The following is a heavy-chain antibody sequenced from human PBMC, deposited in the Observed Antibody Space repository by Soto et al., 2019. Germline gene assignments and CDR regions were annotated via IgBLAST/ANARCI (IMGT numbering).Heavy chain of an antibody. V-gene: IGHV1-69*13. CDR3: ARTAVGATTDYYYMDV. Sequence: ASVKVSCKASGGTFSSYAISWVRQAPGQGLEWMGGIIPIFGTANYAQKFQGRVTITADESTSTAYMELNSLRSEDTAVYYCARTAVGATTDYYYMDVWGKGTTVTVSS. J-gene: IGHJ6*03. D-gene: IGHD1-26*01. CDR1: GGTFSSYA. CDR2: IIPIFGTA.